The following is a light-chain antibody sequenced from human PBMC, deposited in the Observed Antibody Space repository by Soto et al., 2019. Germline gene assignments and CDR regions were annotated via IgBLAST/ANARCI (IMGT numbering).Light chain of an antibody. CDR2: DAS. J-gene: IGKJ4*01. CDR3: QQYNSWPLT. CDR1: QSVSTN. Sequence: ETVMTQSPATLSVSPGERATLSCRASQSVSTNLAWYQQKPGQTPRLLIYDASIRATSGPANFSGSGSGTEFTLTIGSLQSEDFEVYYCQQYNSWPLTFGGGTKVEIK. V-gene: IGKV3-15*01.